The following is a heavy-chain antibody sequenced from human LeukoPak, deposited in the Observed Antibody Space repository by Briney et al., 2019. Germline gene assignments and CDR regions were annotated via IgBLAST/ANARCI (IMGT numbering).Heavy chain of an antibody. V-gene: IGHV4-4*07. CDR3: ARGRVSSSTWYSTYYYYFYMDV. CDR2: IYTSGST. CDR1: GGSISSYY. Sequence: PSETLSLTCTASGGSISSYYWSWIRQPAGKGLEWIGRIYTSGSTNYNPSLKSRVTISVDTSKNQFSLKLSSVTAADTAVYFCARGRVSSSTWYSTYYYYFYMDVWGKGTTVTVSS. D-gene: IGHD4-11*01. J-gene: IGHJ6*03.